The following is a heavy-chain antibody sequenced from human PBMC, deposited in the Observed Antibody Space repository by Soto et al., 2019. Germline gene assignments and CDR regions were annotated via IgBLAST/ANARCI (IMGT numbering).Heavy chain of an antibody. CDR2: ISGSGGST. V-gene: IGHV3-23*01. J-gene: IGHJ4*02. CDR3: ARSSGGRFLFGSFSFDY. D-gene: IGHD2-15*01. CDR1: GFTFSSYA. Sequence: GGALRLSCAASGFTFSSYAMSWVRQAPGKGLEWVSAISGSGGSTYYADSVKGRFTISRDNSKNTLYLQMNSLRAEDTAVYYCARSSGGRFLFGSFSFDYWGQGTLVTVSS.